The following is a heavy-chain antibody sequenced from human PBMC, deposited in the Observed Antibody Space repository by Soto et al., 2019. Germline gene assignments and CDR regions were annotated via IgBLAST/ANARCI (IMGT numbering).Heavy chain of an antibody. Sequence: QVQLVESGGGVVQPGRSLRLSCAASGFTFSSYGMHWVRQAPGKGLEWVAVIWYDGSNKYYADSVKGRFTISRDNSKNTLYLQMTSLRAEDTAVYYCARASPGTFTLDYWGQGTLVTVSS. CDR2: IWYDGSNK. D-gene: IGHD1-1*01. J-gene: IGHJ4*02. V-gene: IGHV3-33*01. CDR3: ARASPGTFTLDY. CDR1: GFTFSSYG.